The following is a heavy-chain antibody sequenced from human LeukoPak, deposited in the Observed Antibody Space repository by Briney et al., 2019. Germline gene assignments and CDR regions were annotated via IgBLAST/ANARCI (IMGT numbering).Heavy chain of an antibody. D-gene: IGHD5/OR15-5a*01. Sequence: PGRSLRLSCAASGFAFSSYGMHWVHQAPGRGLEWVAVLSKDGNNKYYVDSVKGRFTISRDNSKNTLYLQMNSLRAEDTAVYYCAKEGAILRGYSVTFFDYWGQGTLVTVSS. J-gene: IGHJ4*02. V-gene: IGHV3-30*18. CDR1: GFAFSSYG. CDR3: AKEGAILRGYSVTFFDY. CDR2: LSKDGNNK.